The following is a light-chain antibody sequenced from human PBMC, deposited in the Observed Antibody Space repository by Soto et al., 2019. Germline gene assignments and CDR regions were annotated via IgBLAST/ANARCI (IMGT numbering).Light chain of an antibody. J-gene: IGLJ1*01. Sequence: HSVLTRVASGSGAPGEGCSIICTGISSKIVSVYDVHWYQQLPGTAPKLLIYGNSNRPSGVPDRFSGSKSGTSASLAITGLQAEDEADYYCQSYDSSLRGLSYVFGTGTKVTGL. CDR1: SSKIVSVYD. CDR3: QSYDSSLRGLSYV. V-gene: IGLV1-40*01. CDR2: GNS.